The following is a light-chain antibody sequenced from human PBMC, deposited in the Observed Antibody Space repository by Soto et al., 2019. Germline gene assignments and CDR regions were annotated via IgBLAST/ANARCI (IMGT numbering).Light chain of an antibody. J-gene: IGKJ2*01. CDR1: QGISTY. CDR3: QQSYRTPST. V-gene: IGKV1-39*01. CDR2: DAS. Sequence: DIQMTQSPSSLSASVGDRVTITCRASQGISTYLVWYQQRQGRAPKLLIYDASSLLSGVPSRFSGSGSGTDFTLTISSLQPEDFATYYCQQSYRTPSTFGQGTKLETK.